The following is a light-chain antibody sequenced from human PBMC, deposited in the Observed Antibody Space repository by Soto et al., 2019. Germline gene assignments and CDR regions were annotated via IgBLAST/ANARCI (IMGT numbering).Light chain of an antibody. Sequence: QSVLTQPASVSGSPGQSITTSCTGTSSDVGGYNFVSWYQQHPGKAPKLMIYEVNNRPSGVSNRFSGSKSGNTASLTISGLQAEDEADYYCSSWTSSTTQVLGGGTKLTVL. CDR3: SSWTSSTTQV. CDR2: EVN. CDR1: SSDVGGYNF. V-gene: IGLV2-14*01. J-gene: IGLJ3*02.